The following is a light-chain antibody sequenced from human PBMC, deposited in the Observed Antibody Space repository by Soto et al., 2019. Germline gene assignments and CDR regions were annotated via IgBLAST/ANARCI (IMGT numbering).Light chain of an antibody. CDR3: SSYTSSSTLEV. Sequence: QSVLTQPASVSGSPGQSITISCTGTSSDLAIYNYVSWYQQQPGKAPKLMIYQVTNRPSGVSNRFSGSRSGNTASLTISGLQAEDEADYYCSSYTSSSTLEVFGGGTKVTV. CDR1: SSDLAIYNY. V-gene: IGLV2-14*01. CDR2: QVT. J-gene: IGLJ2*01.